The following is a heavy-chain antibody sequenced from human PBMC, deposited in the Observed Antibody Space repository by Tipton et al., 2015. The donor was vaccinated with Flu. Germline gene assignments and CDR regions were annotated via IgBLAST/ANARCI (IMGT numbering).Heavy chain of an antibody. D-gene: IGHD2-15*01. CDR3: ARPNLDFSGGSCLHGWFDP. CDR2: IYPGDSDT. J-gene: IGHJ5*02. CDR1: GYSFTSYW. Sequence: VQLVQSGAEVKKPGESLKISCKGSGYSFTSYWIGWVRQMPGKGLEWMGIIYPGDSDTRYSPSFQGQVTISADKSISTAYLQWSSLKASDTAMYYCARPNLDFSGGSCLHGWFDPWGQGTLVSVSS. V-gene: IGHV5-51*01.